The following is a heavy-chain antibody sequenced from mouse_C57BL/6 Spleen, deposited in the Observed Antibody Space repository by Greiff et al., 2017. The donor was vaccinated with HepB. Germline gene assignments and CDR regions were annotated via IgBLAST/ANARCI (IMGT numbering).Heavy chain of an antibody. Sequence: QVQLQQSGPELVKPGASVKISCKASGYAFSSSWMNWVKQRPGKGLEWIGRIYPGDGDTNYNGKFKGKATLTADKSSSTAYMQLSSLTSEDSAVYFCARTTHYYGSSLAYFDYWGQGTTLTVSS. J-gene: IGHJ2*01. CDR1: GYAFSSSW. D-gene: IGHD1-1*01. CDR3: ARTTHYYGSSLAYFDY. CDR2: IYPGDGDT. V-gene: IGHV1-82*01.